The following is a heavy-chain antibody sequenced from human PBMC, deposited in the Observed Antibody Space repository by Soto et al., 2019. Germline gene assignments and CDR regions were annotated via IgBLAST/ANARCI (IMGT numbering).Heavy chain of an antibody. J-gene: IGHJ5*02. Sequence: QVQLVESGGGVVQPGRSLRLSCAASGFTFSSYGMHWVRQAPGKGLEWVAVISYDGSNKYYADSVKGRFTISRDNSKNTLYLQMNSLRAEDTAVYYCAQDRSHGWFDPWGQGTLVTVSS. CDR1: GFTFSSYG. CDR3: AQDRSHGWFDP. V-gene: IGHV3-30*18. CDR2: ISYDGSNK.